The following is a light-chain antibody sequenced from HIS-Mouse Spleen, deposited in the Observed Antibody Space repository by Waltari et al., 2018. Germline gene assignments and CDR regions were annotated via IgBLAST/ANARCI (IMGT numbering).Light chain of an antibody. J-gene: IGLJ2*01. CDR2: DDS. Sequence: SYELTQPPSVSVSPGPPARTTCSGHSLPNNNPSSYHQKSGQAPVLVIYDDSKRPSGITERCSGASSGTMATLTISGAQVEDEADYYCYSTDSSGNHRVFGGGTKLTVL. CDR1: SLPNNN. CDR3: YSTDSSGNHRV. V-gene: IGLV3-10*01.